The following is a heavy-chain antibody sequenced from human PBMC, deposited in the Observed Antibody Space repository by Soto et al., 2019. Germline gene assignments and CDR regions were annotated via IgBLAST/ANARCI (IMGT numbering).Heavy chain of an antibody. V-gene: IGHV3-30-3*01. J-gene: IGHJ4*02. D-gene: IGHD3-22*01. CDR3: ARDFEPYYYDSSGYSSTGDY. CDR1: GFTFSSYA. CDR2: ISYDGSNK. Sequence: PGGSLRLSCAASGFTFSSYAMHWVRQAPGKELEWVAVISYDGSNKYYADSVKGRFTISRDNSKNTLYLQMNSLRAEDTAVYYCARDFEPYYYDSSGYSSTGDYWGQGTLVTVSS.